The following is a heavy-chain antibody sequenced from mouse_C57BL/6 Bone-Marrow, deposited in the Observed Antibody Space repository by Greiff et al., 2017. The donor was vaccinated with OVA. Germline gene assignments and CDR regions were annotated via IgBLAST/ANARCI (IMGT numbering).Heavy chain of an antibody. D-gene: IGHD1-1*01. CDR2: ISDGGSYT. CDR1: GFTFSSYA. J-gene: IGHJ2*01. V-gene: IGHV5-4*01. CDR3: ARDPYYYGSSQSFFDY. Sequence: EVMLVESGGGLVKPGGSLKLSCAASGFTFSSYAMSWVRQTPEKRLEWVATISDGGSYTYYPDNVKGRFTISRDNAKNNLYLQMSHLKSEDTAMYYCARDPYYYGSSQSFFDYWGQGTTLTVSS.